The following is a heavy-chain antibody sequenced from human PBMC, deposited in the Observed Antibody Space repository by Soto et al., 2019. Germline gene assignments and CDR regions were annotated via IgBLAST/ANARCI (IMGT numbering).Heavy chain of an antibody. J-gene: IGHJ4*02. V-gene: IGHV3-23*01. Sequence: PGGSLRLSCAASGFTFSSYAMSWVRQAPGKGLERVSAISGSGGSTYYADSVKGRFTISRDNSKNTLYLQMNSLRAEDTALYYCAKVARIVVVVAAQDYWGQGTLVTVSS. CDR3: AKVARIVVVVAAQDY. CDR2: ISGSGGST. D-gene: IGHD2-15*01. CDR1: GFTFSSYA.